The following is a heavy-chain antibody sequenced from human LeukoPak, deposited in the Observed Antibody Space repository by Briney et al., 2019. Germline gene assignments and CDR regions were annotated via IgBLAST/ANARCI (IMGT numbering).Heavy chain of an antibody. CDR2: ITTSDGNT. D-gene: IGHD1-1*01. CDR1: GISFSTYV. CDR3: AKYSTSWNTRTGFDY. Sequence: GGSLRLSCAASGISFSTYVMAWVRQAPGKGLEWVSTITTSDGNTYYADSVKGRFTVSRDNSKNTLYLQMNSLRAEDTAVYYCAKYSTSWNTRTGFDYWGQGTLVTVSS. V-gene: IGHV3-23*01. J-gene: IGHJ4*02.